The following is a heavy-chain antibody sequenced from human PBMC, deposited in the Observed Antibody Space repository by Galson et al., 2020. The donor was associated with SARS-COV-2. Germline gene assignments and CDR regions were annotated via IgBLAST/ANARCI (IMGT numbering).Heavy chain of an antibody. CDR3: ATGGLDY. CDR2: IKSKSDGGTI. V-gene: IGHV3-15*01. D-gene: IGHD3-16*01. Sequence: GESLKISCVASGFTFNDAWMNWVRQAPGKGLEWVARIKSKSDGGTIQYPAPVKGRFTISRDDSRNMLYLQMNSLKIEDTAVYYCATGGLDYWGQGTLVTVSS. J-gene: IGHJ4*02. CDR1: GFTFNDAW.